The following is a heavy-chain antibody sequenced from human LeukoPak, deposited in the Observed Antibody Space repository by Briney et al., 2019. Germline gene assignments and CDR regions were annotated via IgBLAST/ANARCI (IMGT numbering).Heavy chain of an antibody. D-gene: IGHD3-16*02. CDR1: GFTFSSYA. V-gene: IGHV3-30-3*01. CDR2: ISYDGSNK. Sequence: PGRSLRLSCAASGFTFSSYAMHWVRQAPGKGLEWVAVISYDGSNKYYADSVKGRFTISRDNSKNTLYLQMNSLRAEDTAVYYCARDQYYDYVWGSYRYSHGHGMDVWGQGTLVTVSS. CDR3: ARDQYYDYVWGSYRYSHGHGMDV. J-gene: IGHJ6*02.